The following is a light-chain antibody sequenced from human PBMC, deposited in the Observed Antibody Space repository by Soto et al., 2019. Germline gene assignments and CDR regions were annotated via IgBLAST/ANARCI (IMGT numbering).Light chain of an antibody. CDR3: CSYAGGSNV. Sequence: QSALTQPASVSGSPGQSITISCTGTSSDVGAYNYISWYQQYPGTAPKIMIYEGSKRPSGVSDRFSGSKSGNTASLTISGLQAEDEADYFCCSYAGGSNVFGAGTKVTVL. J-gene: IGLJ1*01. CDR1: SSDVGAYNY. CDR2: EGS. V-gene: IGLV2-23*03.